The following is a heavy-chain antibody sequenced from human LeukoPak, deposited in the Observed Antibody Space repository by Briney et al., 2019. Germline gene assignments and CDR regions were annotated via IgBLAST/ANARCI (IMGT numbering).Heavy chain of an antibody. Sequence: SETLSLTCTVSGDSISSSSHHWGWIRQSPGKGLEWIGSIYYGRTTYYNPSLNNRVSISVVTSKNQFSLQLNSMSAADTAVYYGVRHDGRGGATMGALDSGGKGSLVTVPS. V-gene: IGHV4-39*01. D-gene: IGHD4/OR15-4a*01. J-gene: IGHJ4*02. CDR2: IYYGRTT. CDR3: VRHDGRGGATMGALDS. CDR1: GDSISSSSHH.